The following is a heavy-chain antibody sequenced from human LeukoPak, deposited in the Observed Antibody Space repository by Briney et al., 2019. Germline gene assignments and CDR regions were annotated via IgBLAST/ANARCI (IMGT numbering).Heavy chain of an antibody. CDR2: IYYSGST. D-gene: IGHD5-24*01. CDR1: GGSISSSYY. J-gene: IGHJ6*03. Sequence: PSETLSLTCTVSGGSISSSYYWGWIRQPPGKGLEWIGSIYYSGSTYYNPSLKSRVTISVDTSKNQFSLKLSSVTAADTAVYYCARTVREMTTGYYYMDVWGKGTTVTVSS. V-gene: IGHV4-39*07. CDR3: ARTVREMTTGYYYMDV.